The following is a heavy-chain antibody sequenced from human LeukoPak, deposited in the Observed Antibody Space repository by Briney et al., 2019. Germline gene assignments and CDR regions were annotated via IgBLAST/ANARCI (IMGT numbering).Heavy chain of an antibody. D-gene: IGHD3-3*01. CDR2: IKQDGNEK. V-gene: IGHV3-7*01. Sequence: PGGSLRLSCAASGFTFSSYWMSWVRQAPGKGLEWVANIKQDGNEKYYVDSVKGRFTISRDNAKNSLYLQMNSLRAEDTAVYYCARVQDSRFLEWLLYHRNQPSNFDYWGQGTLVTVSS. CDR3: ARVQDSRFLEWLLYHRNQPSNFDY. J-gene: IGHJ4*02. CDR1: GFTFSSYW.